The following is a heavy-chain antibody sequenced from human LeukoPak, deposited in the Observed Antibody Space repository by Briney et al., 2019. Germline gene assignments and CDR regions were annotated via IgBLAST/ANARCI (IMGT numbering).Heavy chain of an antibody. D-gene: IGHD2-15*01. CDR1: GGSISSSSYY. J-gene: IGHJ5*02. CDR2: IYYSGST. Sequence: SETLSLTCTVSGGSISSSSYYWDWIRQPPGKGLEWIGYIYYSGSTIYNPSLNSRVTISVDTSKNQFSLKLSSVTPADTAVYYCARDLCSGGSCYPGWLDPWGQGTLVTVSS. V-gene: IGHV4-61*01. CDR3: ARDLCSGGSCYPGWLDP.